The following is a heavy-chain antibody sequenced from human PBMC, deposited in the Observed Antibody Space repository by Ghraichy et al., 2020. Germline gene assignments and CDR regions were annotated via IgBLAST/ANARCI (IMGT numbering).Heavy chain of an antibody. V-gene: IGHV4-34*01. J-gene: IGHJ4*02. CDR3: ARGRKGNFDY. CDR1: GGSFSGYY. D-gene: IGHD3-10*01. Sequence: SETLSLTCAVYGGSFSGYYWSWIRQPPGKGLEWIGEINHSGSTNYNPSLKSRVTISVDTSKNQFSLKLSSVTAADTAVYYCARGRKGNFDYWGQGTLVTVSS. CDR2: INHSGST.